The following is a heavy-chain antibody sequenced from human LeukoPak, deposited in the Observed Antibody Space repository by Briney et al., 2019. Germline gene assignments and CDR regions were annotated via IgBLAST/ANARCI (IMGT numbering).Heavy chain of an antibody. V-gene: IGHV3-23*01. CDR1: GFTFRSYA. J-gene: IGHJ4*02. CDR2: ISGTGDST. CDR3: AKGMSSWYPFDF. D-gene: IGHD6-13*01. Sequence: PGGSLRLSCAASGFTFRSYALSWVRQAPGEGLEWVSGISGTGDSTYYADSVKGRFTISRDNSNDTLYLQMNTLRAEDTAVYYRAKGMSSWYPFDFWGQGTLVTVSS.